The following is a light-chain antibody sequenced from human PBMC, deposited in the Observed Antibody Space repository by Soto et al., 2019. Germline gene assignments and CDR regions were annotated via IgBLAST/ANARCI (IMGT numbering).Light chain of an antibody. CDR3: QQYNNWPPLT. CDR2: GAS. J-gene: IGKJ4*01. V-gene: IGKV3-15*01. Sequence: EIVMTQSPATLSVSPGEGATLSCRASQSVSSNLAWYQQKPGQAPRLLIYGASTRPTGIPVRFSGRGSGTEFTLTISSLQSEDFAVYYCQQYNNWPPLTFGGGTKVEIK. CDR1: QSVSSN.